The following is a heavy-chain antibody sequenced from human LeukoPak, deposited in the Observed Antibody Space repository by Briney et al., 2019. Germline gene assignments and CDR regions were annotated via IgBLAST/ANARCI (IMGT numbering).Heavy chain of an antibody. CDR2: IYYSGST. D-gene: IGHD3-3*01. V-gene: IGHV4-59*01. CDR1: GGSISSYY. J-gene: IGHJ1*01. Sequence: SETLSLTCTVSGGSISSYYWSWIRQPPGKGLEWIGYIYYSGSTNYNPSLKSRVTISVDRSKNQFSLKLSSVTAADTAVYYCARSRGVLDYFHHWGQGTLVTVSS. CDR3: ARSRGVLDYFHH.